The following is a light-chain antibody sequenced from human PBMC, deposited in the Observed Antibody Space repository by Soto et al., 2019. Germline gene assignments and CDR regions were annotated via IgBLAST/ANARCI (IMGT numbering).Light chain of an antibody. CDR3: QQRSNWPPLIT. V-gene: IGKV3-11*01. J-gene: IGKJ5*01. CDR2: DAS. Sequence: EIVLTQSPATLSLSPGERATLSCRASQTFSSHLAWYQQKPGQAPRLLIYDASKRATGIPARFSCRGSGTDFALTSSSLQPEEFAGYYCQQRSNWPPLITFGQGTRLEIK. CDR1: QTFSSH.